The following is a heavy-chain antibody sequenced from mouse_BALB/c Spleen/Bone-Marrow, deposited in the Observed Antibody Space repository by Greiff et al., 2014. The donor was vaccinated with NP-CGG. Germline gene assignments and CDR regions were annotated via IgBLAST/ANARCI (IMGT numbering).Heavy chain of an antibody. D-gene: IGHD2-1*01. J-gene: IGHJ3*01. CDR2: IDPAKGNT. Sequence: EVQLQQSGAELVKPGASVKFSCTASGFNIKDSYLHWVKQRPEQGLDWIGRIDPAKGNTNYDPKSQGKATITADTSSNTAYLQLSSLTSEDTAVYFCARNYPFAYWGQGTLVTVSA. V-gene: IGHV14-3*02. CDR1: GFNIKDSY. CDR3: ARNYPFAY.